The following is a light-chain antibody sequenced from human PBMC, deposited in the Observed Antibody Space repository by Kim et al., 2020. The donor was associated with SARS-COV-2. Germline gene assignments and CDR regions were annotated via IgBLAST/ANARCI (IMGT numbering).Light chain of an antibody. CDR1: QRISRY. Sequence: SVGDRVTITCRASQRISRYLHWYRQRSPGNAPRLLIYDTSSLDFGVPSRFSRSGSGTDFILTISSLQPEDSATYYCQQAYALPITFGQGTRLEIK. V-gene: IGKV1-39*01. J-gene: IGKJ5*01. CDR2: DTS. CDR3: QQAYALPIT.